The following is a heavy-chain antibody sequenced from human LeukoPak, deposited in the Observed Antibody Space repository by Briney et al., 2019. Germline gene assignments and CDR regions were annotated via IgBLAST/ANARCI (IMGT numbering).Heavy chain of an antibody. Sequence: GGSLRLSCAASGFTFSSYSMNWVRQAPGKGLEWVSYISSSGSTIYYADSVKGRFTISRDNAKNSLYLQMNSLRAEDTAVYYCARDRTRYGDYDYWGQGTLVTVSS. CDR3: ARDRTRYGDYDY. D-gene: IGHD4-17*01. J-gene: IGHJ4*02. V-gene: IGHV3-48*04. CDR1: GFTFSSYS. CDR2: ISSSGSTI.